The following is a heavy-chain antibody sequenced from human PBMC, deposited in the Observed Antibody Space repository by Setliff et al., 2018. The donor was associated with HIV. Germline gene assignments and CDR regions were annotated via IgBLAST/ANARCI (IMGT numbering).Heavy chain of an antibody. Sequence: SETLSLTCTVSSGSIRSYYWSWIRQPPGKGLEWIGYIYSSGSTNYNPSLKSRVTISVDTSKNQFSLKLSSVTAADTAVYYCARDVAYYYDSGGRDYYGMDVWGQGTTVTVSS. CDR1: SGSIRSYY. J-gene: IGHJ6*02. CDR2: IYSSGST. V-gene: IGHV4-59*01. CDR3: ARDVAYYYDSGGRDYYGMDV. D-gene: IGHD3-22*01.